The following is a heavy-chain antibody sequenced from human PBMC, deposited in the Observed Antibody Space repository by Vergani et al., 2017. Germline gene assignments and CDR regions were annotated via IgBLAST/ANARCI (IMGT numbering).Heavy chain of an antibody. CDR2: ISGSGGST. CDR3: AKDLNCCDSSGYYSLIPFDY. D-gene: IGHD3-22*01. V-gene: IGHV3-23*01. Sequence: EVQLLESGGGLVQPGGSLRLSCAASGFTFSSYAMSWVRQAPGKGLEWVSAISGSGGSTYYADSVKGRFTISRDNSKNTLYLQMNSLRAEDTAVYYCAKDLNCCDSSGYYSLIPFDYGGQGTLVTVSS. J-gene: IGHJ4*02. CDR1: GFTFSSYA.